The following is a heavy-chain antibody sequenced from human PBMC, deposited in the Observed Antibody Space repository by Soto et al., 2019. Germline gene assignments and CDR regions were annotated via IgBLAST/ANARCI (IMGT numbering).Heavy chain of an antibody. J-gene: IGHJ4*02. CDR1: GFTVSSNY. CDR3: PRHYGDYRGNFDY. Sequence: EVQLVESGGGLVQPGGSLRLSCAASGFTVSSNYMSWVRQAPGKGLEWVSVIYSGGSRLYADSVKGPFTISRHNSKNTLYLQRNSLRAKATAVYYCPRHYGDYRGNFDYWGQGTLVTVSS. V-gene: IGHV3-53*04. D-gene: IGHD4-17*01. CDR2: IYSGGSR.